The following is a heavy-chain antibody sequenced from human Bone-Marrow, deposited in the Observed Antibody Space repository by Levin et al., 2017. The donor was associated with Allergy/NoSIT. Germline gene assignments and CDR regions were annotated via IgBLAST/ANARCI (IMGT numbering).Heavy chain of an antibody. CDR3: ARDRAMVNDY. V-gene: IGHV4-31*03. Sequence: SQTLSLTCTVSGGSIRSGGYYWSWIRQHPGKGLEWIGYIYYSGSTYYNPSLKSRVTISVDTSKNQFSLKLSSVTAADTAVYYCARDRAMVNDYWGQGTLVTVSS. CDR1: GGSIRSGGYY. CDR2: IYYSGST. J-gene: IGHJ4*02. D-gene: IGHD5-18*01.